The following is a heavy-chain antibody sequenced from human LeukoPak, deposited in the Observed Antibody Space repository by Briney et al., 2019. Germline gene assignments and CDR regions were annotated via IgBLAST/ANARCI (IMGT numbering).Heavy chain of an antibody. V-gene: IGHV3-33*01. Sequence: PGRSLRLSCAASGFTFSSYGIHWVRQAPGKGLEWVAVIWHDGSNKYYAASVKGRFTISRDNSKNTLYLQMNSLRAEDTAVYYCARERVTGTSYYYYYGMDVWGQGTTVTVSS. J-gene: IGHJ6*02. CDR1: GFTFSSYG. D-gene: IGHD6-19*01. CDR2: IWHDGSNK. CDR3: ARERVTGTSYYYYYGMDV.